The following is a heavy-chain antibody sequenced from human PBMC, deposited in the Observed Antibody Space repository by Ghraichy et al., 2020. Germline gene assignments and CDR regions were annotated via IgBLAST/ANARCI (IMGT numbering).Heavy chain of an antibody. J-gene: IGHJ6*02. D-gene: IGHD3-9*01. CDR2: IWYDGSNK. V-gene: IGHV3-33*01. CDR3: ARANDILTGYYYYGMDV. Sequence: GGSLRLSCVASGFTFSSYGMHWVRQAPGKGLEWVGVIWYDGSNKYYADSVKGRFTISRDNSKNTLYLQMNSLRAEDTAVYYCARANDILTGYYYYGMDVWGQGTTVTVSS. CDR1: GFTFSSYG.